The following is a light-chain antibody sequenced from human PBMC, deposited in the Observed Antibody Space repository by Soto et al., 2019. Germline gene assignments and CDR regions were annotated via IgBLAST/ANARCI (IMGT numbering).Light chain of an antibody. CDR2: SNI. J-gene: IGLJ2*01. V-gene: IGLV1-44*01. CDR3: AGWDDSLNGLV. Sequence: QSVLTQPPSASGTPGQRVTISCSGSNSNIGSNTVNWYQHLPGTAPKLLISSNIQRPSGVPDRFSGSKSGTSASLAISGLXSEDEADYYCAGWDDSLNGLVFGGGTKLTVL. CDR1: NSNIGSNT.